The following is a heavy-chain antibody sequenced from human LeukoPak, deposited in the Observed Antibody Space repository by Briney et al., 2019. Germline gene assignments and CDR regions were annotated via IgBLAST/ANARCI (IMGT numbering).Heavy chain of an antibody. CDR3: VKDRTGGRVAFDI. D-gene: IGHD1-14*01. J-gene: IGHJ3*02. CDR2: ISSNGRST. Sequence: GSLRLSCAASGFTFSSYSMNWVRRAPGKGLEYVSAISSNGRSTYYADSVKGRFTISRDNSKNTLYLQMSSLRAEDTAVYYCVKDRTGGRVAFDIWGQGTMVTVSS. CDR1: GFTFSSYS. V-gene: IGHV3-64D*09.